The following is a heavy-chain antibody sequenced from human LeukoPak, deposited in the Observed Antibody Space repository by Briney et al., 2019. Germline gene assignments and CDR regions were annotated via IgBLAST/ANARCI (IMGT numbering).Heavy chain of an antibody. Sequence: GGSLRLSCAASGFTFGNYLMNWVRQAPGKGLEWVANIKQDGSEKYYVDSVKGRFTISRDNAKNSLYLQMNSLRAEDTAVYYCYGESYLFDYWGRGTLVTVSS. CDR1: GFTFGNYL. CDR3: YGESYLFDY. D-gene: IGHD3-10*01. J-gene: IGHJ4*02. CDR2: IKQDGSEK. V-gene: IGHV3-7*01.